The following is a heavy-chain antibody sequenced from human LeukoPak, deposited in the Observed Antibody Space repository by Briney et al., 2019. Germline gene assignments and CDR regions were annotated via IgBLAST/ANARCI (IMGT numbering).Heavy chain of an antibody. CDR2: ISYDGSNK. Sequence: GGSLRLSCAASGFTFSSYAMHWVRQAPGKGLEWVAVISYDGSNKYYADSVKGRFTISRDNSKNTLYLQMNSLRAEDTAVYYCAGLVVVGDFDYWGQGTLVTVSS. CDR3: AGLVVVGDFDY. CDR1: GFTFSSYA. D-gene: IGHD2-15*01. V-gene: IGHV3-30*01. J-gene: IGHJ4*02.